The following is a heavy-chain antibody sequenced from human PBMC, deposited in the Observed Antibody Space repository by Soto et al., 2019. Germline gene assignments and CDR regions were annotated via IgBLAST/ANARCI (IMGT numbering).Heavy chain of an antibody. CDR3: ARYSGSRYVDAFDI. J-gene: IGHJ3*02. V-gene: IGHV1-2*04. CDR1: GYTFTGYY. CDR2: INPNSGGT. D-gene: IGHD1-26*01. Sequence: ASVTVSCTASGYTFTGYYMHWVRQAPGQGLEWMGWINPNSGGTNYAQKFQGWVTMTRDTSISTAYMELSRLRSDDTAVYYCARYSGSRYVDAFDIWGQGTMVTV.